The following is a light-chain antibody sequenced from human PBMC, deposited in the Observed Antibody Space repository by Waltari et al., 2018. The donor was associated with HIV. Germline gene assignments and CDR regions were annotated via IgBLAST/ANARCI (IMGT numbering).Light chain of an antibody. CDR2: EAS. J-gene: IGKJ2*01. CDR3: QQCGGSPGT. CDR1: QSISSY. Sequence: EIVLTQSPATLSLSPGERATLSCGASQSISSYLAWYQQKPGLAPRLLIYEASNRAPGIPDRFSGSGSGTEFTLTISRLEPEDFAVYYCQQCGGSPGTFGQGTKLEI. V-gene: IGKV3D-20*01.